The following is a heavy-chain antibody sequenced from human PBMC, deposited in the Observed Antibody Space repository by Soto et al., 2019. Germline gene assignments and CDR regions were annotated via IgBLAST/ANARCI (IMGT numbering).Heavy chain of an antibody. CDR2: MNPNSGNT. Sequence: QVPLVQSGAEVKKPGASVKVSCKASGYTFTSYDINWVRQATGQGLEWMGWMNPNSGNTGYAQKFQGRVTMTSNTSISTVYMELSSLRSEDTAVYYCARGRSYYDFWSGYYSHYFDYWGQGTLVTVSS. CDR3: ARGRSYYDFWSGYYSHYFDY. CDR1: GYTFTSYD. J-gene: IGHJ4*02. V-gene: IGHV1-8*01. D-gene: IGHD3-3*01.